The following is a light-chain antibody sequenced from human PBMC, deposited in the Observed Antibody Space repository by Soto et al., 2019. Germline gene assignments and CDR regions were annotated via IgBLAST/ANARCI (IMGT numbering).Light chain of an antibody. J-gene: IGKJ1*01. CDR2: AAS. V-gene: IGKV1-27*01. CDR1: QGISNY. Sequence: DIQMTQSPSSLSASVGDRVTITCRACQGISNYLAWYQQKPGKVPKLLIYAASTLQSGVPSRFSGSGSGTDFTLIITSLHPEDFASYYCQKYDNVPRTFGQGTKVEVK. CDR3: QKYDNVPRT.